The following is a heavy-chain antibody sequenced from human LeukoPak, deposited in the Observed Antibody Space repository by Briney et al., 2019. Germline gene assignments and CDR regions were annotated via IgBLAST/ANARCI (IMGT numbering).Heavy chain of an antibody. Sequence: SETLSLTCTVSGGSISSGDYYWSWIRQPPGKGLEWIGYIYYSGSTYYNPSLKSRVTISVDTSKNQFSLKLSSVTAADTAAYFCARAERGSWYVDYWGQGTLVTVSS. CDR1: GGSISSGDYY. J-gene: IGHJ4*02. CDR3: ARAERGSWYVDY. CDR2: IYYSGST. V-gene: IGHV4-30-4*01. D-gene: IGHD6-13*01.